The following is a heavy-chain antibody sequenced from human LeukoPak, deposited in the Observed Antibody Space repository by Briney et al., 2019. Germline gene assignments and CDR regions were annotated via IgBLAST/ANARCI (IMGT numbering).Heavy chain of an antibody. Sequence: GGSLRLSCAASGFTFSSYWMHWVCQAPGKGLVWVSRINSDGSSTSYADSVKGRFTISRDNAKNTLYLQMNSLRAEDTAVYYCASGGSGGGAFDIWGQGTMVTVSS. J-gene: IGHJ3*02. V-gene: IGHV3-74*01. CDR2: INSDGSST. CDR1: GFTFSSYW. CDR3: ASGGSGGGAFDI. D-gene: IGHD6-19*01.